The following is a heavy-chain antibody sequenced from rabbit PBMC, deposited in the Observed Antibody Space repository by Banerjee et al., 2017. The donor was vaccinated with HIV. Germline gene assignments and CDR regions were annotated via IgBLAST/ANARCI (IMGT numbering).Heavy chain of an antibody. D-gene: IGHD8-1*01. Sequence: QSLEESGGDLVKPGASLTLTCTASGFSFSSGYDMCWVRQAPGKGLEWIACIYAGSSGTTYYASWAKGRFTISKTSSTTVTLRMTSLTAADTATYFCARDDYGGVSYYKGSYFSLWGPGTLVTVS. J-gene: IGHJ4*01. CDR1: GFSFSSGYD. CDR2: IYAGSSGTT. V-gene: IGHV1S40*01. CDR3: ARDDYGGVSYYKGSYFSL.